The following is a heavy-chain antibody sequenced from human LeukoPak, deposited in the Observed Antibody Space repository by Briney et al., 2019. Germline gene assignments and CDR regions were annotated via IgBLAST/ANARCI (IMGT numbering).Heavy chain of an antibody. D-gene: IGHD2-2*01. CDR2: IRSKANSYAT. J-gene: IGHJ4*02. CDR3: AKSMVPAAPLDY. Sequence: GGSLRLSCAASGFTFSGSAMHWVRQASGKGLEWVGRIRSKANSYATAYAASVKGRFTISRDDSKNTLYLQMNSLRAEDTAVYYCAKSMVPAAPLDYWGQGTLVTVSS. V-gene: IGHV3-73*01. CDR1: GFTFSGSA.